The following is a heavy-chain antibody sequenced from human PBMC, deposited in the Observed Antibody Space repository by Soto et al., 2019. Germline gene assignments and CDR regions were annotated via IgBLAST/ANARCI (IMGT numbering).Heavy chain of an antibody. J-gene: IGHJ4*02. D-gene: IGHD6-13*01. CDR2: IGSSGRTI. V-gene: IGHV3-48*02. CDR1: GFTFSSYS. CDR3: TRGPVYSSSWLDY. Sequence: GGSLRLSCAASGFTFSSYSMNWVRQAPGKGLEWVSYIGSSGRTISYADSVKGRFTISRDNAKNTLYLQMSGLTDEDTAVYYCTRGPVYSSSWLDYWGQGTVVTVSS.